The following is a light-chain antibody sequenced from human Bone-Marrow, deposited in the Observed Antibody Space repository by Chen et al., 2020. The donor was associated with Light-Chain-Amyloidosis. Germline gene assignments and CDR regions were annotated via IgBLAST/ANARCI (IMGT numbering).Light chain of an antibody. V-gene: IGLV3-25*03. J-gene: IGLJ2*01. Sequence: SNELTQPPSVSVSPGQTARITCSGDALAKQYAYWYQHKPGQAPVVIVYKDNQRPSGIPERFSGSTSGTIVTVTISGVQTEDEADYYCQSADSNDTLVGGGTKLTVL. CDR3: QSADSNDTL. CDR2: KDN. CDR1: ALAKQY.